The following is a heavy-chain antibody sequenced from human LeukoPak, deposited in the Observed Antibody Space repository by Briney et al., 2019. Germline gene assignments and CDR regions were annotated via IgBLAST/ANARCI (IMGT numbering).Heavy chain of an antibody. CDR2: IGNNGGGI. D-gene: IGHD7-27*01. V-gene: IGHV3-53*01. CDR1: GFTVSNNY. CDR3: AIDPNWGTHS. J-gene: IGHJ4*02. Sequence: GGSLRLSCAAAGFTVSNNYMSWVRHPPGRRLEWVSIIGNNGGGIHYADSVRGRFTISRDNSKNALYLQMNSLRVEDTAVYYCAIDPNWGTHSWGQGVLVTVSS.